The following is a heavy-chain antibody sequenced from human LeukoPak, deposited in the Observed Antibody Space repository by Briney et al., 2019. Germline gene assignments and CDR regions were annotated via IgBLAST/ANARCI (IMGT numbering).Heavy chain of an antibody. CDR3: ASPYDSSGFSWFDP. J-gene: IGHJ5*02. CDR2: IYYSGST. V-gene: IGHV4-59*01. D-gene: IGHD3-22*01. CDR1: GGSISSYY. Sequence: SETLSLTCTVSGGSISSYYWSWIRQPPGKGLEWIGSIYYSGSTNYNPSLKSRVTISVDTSKNQFSLKLSSVTAADTAVYYCASPYDSSGFSWFDPWGQGTLVTVSS.